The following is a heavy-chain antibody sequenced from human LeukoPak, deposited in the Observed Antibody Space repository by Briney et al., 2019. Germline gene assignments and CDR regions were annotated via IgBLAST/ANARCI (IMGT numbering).Heavy chain of an antibody. Sequence: SETLSLTCTVSGGSISSDYWSWIRQPPGKGLEWIGYIYYSGRTYYNPSLKSRITISVDTSKNQFSLKLSSVAAADTAVYYCARGFYSPHYWGQGTLVSVSS. D-gene: IGHD4-11*01. CDR1: GGSISSDY. J-gene: IGHJ4*02. CDR2: IYYSGRT. V-gene: IGHV4-59*01. CDR3: ARGFYSPHY.